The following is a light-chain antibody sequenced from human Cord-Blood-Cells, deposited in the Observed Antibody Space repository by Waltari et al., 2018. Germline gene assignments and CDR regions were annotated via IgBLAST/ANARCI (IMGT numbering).Light chain of an antibody. CDR1: SSDVRSYNL. CDR2: EGS. Sequence: QSALPQPASVSGSPGQSITISCTGTSSDVRSYNLVSWYQQHPGKAPKLMIYEGSKRPSGVSNRFSGSKSGNTASLTISGLQAEDEADYYCCSYAGSSTWVFGGGTKLTVL. J-gene: IGLJ3*02. CDR3: CSYAGSSTWV. V-gene: IGLV2-23*01.